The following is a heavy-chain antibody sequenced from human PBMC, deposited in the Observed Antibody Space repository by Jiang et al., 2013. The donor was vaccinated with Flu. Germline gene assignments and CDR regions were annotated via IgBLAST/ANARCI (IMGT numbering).Heavy chain of an antibody. CDR2: IIPILGIA. D-gene: IGHD3-22*01. J-gene: IGHJ4*02. V-gene: IGHV1-69*04. CDR3: ARAMIVVAPWFDY. CDR1: GGTFSSYA. Sequence: GAEVKKPGSSVKVSCKASGGTFSSYAISWVRQAPGQGLEWMGRIIPILGIANYVQKFQGRVTITADKSTSTAYMELSSLRSEDTAVYYCARAMIVVAPWFDYWGQGTLVTVSS.